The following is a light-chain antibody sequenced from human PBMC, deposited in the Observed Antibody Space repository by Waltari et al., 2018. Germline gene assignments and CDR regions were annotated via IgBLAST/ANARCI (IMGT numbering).Light chain of an antibody. V-gene: IGKV3-20*01. J-gene: IGKJ4*01. Sequence: EIVLTQSPGTLSLSPGERATLPCRASQSVSSSYLAWYQQKPGQAPSLLIYGASSRATGIPDRFSGSGSGTDFTLTISRLEPEDFAVYYCQQYGSSLFTFGGGTKVEIK. CDR2: GAS. CDR3: QQYGSSLFT. CDR1: QSVSSSY.